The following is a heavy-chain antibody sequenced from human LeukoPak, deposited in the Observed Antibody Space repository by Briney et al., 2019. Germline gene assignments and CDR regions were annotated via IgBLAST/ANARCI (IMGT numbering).Heavy chain of an antibody. Sequence: PGRSLRLSCAASGFTFSSYGMHWVRQAPGKGLEWLAVIWYDGSNKYYADSVKGRFTISRDNSKNTLYLQMNSLRAEDTAVYYCARDFYYGSGSSLDYWGQGTLVTVSS. J-gene: IGHJ4*02. V-gene: IGHV3-33*01. CDR3: ARDFYYGSGSSLDY. CDR2: IWYDGSNK. CDR1: GFTFSSYG. D-gene: IGHD3-10*01.